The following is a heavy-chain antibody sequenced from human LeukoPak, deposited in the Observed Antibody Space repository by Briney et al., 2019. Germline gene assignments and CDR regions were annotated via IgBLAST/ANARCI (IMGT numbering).Heavy chain of an antibody. CDR1: GGSISSGDYY. Sequence: SETLSLTCTVSGGSISSGDYYWSWIRQPPGKGLEWIGYIYYSGSTYYNPSLKSRVTISVDTSKNQFSLKLSSVTAADTAVYYCPRDPPRYYYVRGSPLRASSNYGMNFWAKG. CDR3: PRDPPRYYYVRGSPLRASSNYGMNF. V-gene: IGHV4-30-4*01. J-gene: IGHJ6*04. D-gene: IGHD3-10*02. CDR2: IYYSGST.